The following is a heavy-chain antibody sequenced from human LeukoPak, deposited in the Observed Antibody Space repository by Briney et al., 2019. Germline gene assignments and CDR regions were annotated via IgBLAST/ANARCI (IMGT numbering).Heavy chain of an antibody. CDR2: IYYSGST. CDR1: YY. D-gene: IGHD6-13*01. Sequence: YYWGWIRQPPGKGLEWIGSIYYSGSTYYNPSLKSRVTISVDTPKNQFSLKLSSVTAADTAVYYCARRFPGSWHSITETLLFDPWGQGTLVTVSS. V-gene: IGHV4-39*01. J-gene: IGHJ5*02. CDR3: ARRFPGSWHSITETLLFDP.